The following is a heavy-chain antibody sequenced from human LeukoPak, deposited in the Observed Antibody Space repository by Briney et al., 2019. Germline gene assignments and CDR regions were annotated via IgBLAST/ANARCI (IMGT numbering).Heavy chain of an antibody. CDR1: EYSFTRYW. V-gene: IGHV5-51*01. Sequence: GESLKISCKGSEYSFTRYWIGWVRQMPGKGLEWMGIIYPGDSDTRYSPSFQGQVTISIDKSSSTAYVQWSCLKASDTAMYYCARSSGWTGWFDPWGQGTLVTVSS. CDR2: IYPGDSDT. CDR3: ARSSGWTGWFDP. D-gene: IGHD6-19*01. J-gene: IGHJ5*02.